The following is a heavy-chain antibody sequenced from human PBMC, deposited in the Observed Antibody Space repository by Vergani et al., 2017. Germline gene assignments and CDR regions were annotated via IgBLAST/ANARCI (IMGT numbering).Heavy chain of an antibody. J-gene: IGHJ3*02. CDR3: AGHLRQLAPNDVFEI. D-gene: IGHD6-6*01. Sequence: QLQLQESGPRLVKPSETLSLTCSLSGMSISNNNYHWGWIRPPPGKGLEWIGGIYDSRNNNYSPSLKSRVSIAVDTSKNQFSLNLTSVTAADTAVYYCAGHLRQLAPNDVFEIWGHGTLVTVSS. CDR2: IYDSRNN. V-gene: IGHV4-39*01. CDR1: GMSISNNNYH.